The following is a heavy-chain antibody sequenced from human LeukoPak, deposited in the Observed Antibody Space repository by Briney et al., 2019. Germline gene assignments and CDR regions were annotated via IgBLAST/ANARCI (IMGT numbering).Heavy chain of an antibody. D-gene: IGHD2-15*01. V-gene: IGHV4-61*02. CDR2: IYTSGTT. CDR1: GGSISSGNYY. CDR3: ARSGLNRFDY. J-gene: IGHJ4*02. Sequence: SETLSLTCTVSGGSISSGNYYYSWIRQPAGKGLEWLGRIYTSGTTNYNPSLKSRVTISVDTSKNQFSLKLSSVTAADTAAYYCARSGLNRFDYWGQGTLVTVSS.